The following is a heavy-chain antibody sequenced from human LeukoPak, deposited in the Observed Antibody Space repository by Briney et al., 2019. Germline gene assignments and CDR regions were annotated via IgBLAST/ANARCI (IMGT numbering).Heavy chain of an antibody. CDR3: AREASGSYEIVLDY. V-gene: IGHV1-69*04. Sequence: SVKVSCKASGGTFSSYAISWVRQAPGQGLEWMGRIIPILGIANYAQKFQGRVTITADRSTSTAYMELSSLRSEDTAVYYCAREASGSYEIVLDYWGQGTLVTVSS. CDR1: GGTFSSYA. J-gene: IGHJ4*02. CDR2: IIPILGIA. D-gene: IGHD1-26*01.